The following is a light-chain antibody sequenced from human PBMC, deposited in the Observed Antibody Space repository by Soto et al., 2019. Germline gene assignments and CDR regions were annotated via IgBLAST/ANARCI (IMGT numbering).Light chain of an antibody. CDR2: GAS. CDR3: HQYGTSLLGT. V-gene: IGKV3-20*01. CDR1: QSVSSSY. J-gene: IGKJ4*01. Sequence: ELVLTQSPGTLSLSPGERATLSCRASQSVSSSYLAWYQQKPGQAPRLLIYGASSRATGIPDRFSGSGSGTDVTLTISRLELEDFAVYYCHQYGTSLLGTFGGGTKEEIK.